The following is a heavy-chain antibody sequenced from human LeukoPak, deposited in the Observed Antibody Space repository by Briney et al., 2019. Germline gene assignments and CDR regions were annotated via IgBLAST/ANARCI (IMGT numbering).Heavy chain of an antibody. Sequence: SETLSLTCAVSGYSISSGYYWGWIRQPPGKGLEWIGNIYHSGSTYYNPSLKSRVTISVDTSKNHFSLKLSSVTAADTAVYYCARARPDYGDYVFDYWGQGTLVTVSS. V-gene: IGHV4-38-2*01. D-gene: IGHD4-17*01. CDR1: GYSISSGYY. J-gene: IGHJ4*02. CDR2: IYHSGST. CDR3: ARARPDYGDYVFDY.